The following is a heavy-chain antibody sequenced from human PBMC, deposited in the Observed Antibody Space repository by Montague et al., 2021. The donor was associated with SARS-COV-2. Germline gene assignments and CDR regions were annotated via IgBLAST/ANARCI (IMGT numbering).Heavy chain of an antibody. CDR1: GGSFSGYY. D-gene: IGHD3-16*01. V-gene: IGHV4-34*01. CDR2: INHSGST. J-gene: IGHJ4*02. Sequence: SETLSLTCAVYGGSFSGYYWTWIRQSPGRGLEWIAEINHSGSTNYNWPLKSRVSISVDTSKNQFSLSLSSVTVADTAVYYCARWDPQIMTLVGLRGKSASDFWGQGTLVTVSS. CDR3: ARWDPQIMTLVGLRGKSASDF.